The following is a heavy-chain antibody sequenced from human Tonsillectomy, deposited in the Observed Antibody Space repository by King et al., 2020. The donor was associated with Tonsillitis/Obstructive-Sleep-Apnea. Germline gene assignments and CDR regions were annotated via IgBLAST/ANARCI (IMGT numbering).Heavy chain of an antibody. D-gene: IGHD1-26*01. V-gene: IGHV4-31*01. Sequence: QLREAGPGLVKPSQTLSLTCTVSGGSISSGGYYWSWIPQHPGKGLEGIGYIVYSGSTYYSPALKSLITISVDTSKNQFSLKLSSVTAADTAVYYCARWEGSHYYFDYWGQGTLVTVSS. J-gene: IGHJ4*02. CDR3: ARWEGSHYYFDY. CDR2: IVYSGST. CDR1: GGSISSGGYY.